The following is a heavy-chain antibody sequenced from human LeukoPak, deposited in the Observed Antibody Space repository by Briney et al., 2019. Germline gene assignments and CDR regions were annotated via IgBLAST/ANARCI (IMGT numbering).Heavy chain of an antibody. CDR1: GFTFSTYA. D-gene: IGHD1-26*01. V-gene: IGHV3-64*01. CDR3: ARYTGSYSGFDY. Sequence: GGSLRLSCAASGFTFSTYAMHWVRQAPGKGLECVSAINSNGGSTYYANSVKRRFTISRDNSKNTLYLQMGSLRAEDMAVYYCARYTGSYSGFDYWGQGTLVTVSS. CDR2: INSNGGST. J-gene: IGHJ4*02.